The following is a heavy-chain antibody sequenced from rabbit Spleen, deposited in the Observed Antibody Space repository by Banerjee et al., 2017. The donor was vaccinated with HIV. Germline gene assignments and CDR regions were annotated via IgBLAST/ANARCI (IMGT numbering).Heavy chain of an antibody. Sequence: QSLEECGGDLVKPGASLTLTCTASGFSLSSRYNICWVRQATGQGLEWIACINAAGSGRGSYSSWAKGRLTITKTSSTTVTVQMTSLTPADTAAYFCARDDACDNAWYSNLWGPGTLVSVS. CDR1: GFSLSSRYN. J-gene: IGHJ4*01. V-gene: IGHV1S40*01. D-gene: IGHD6-1*01. CDR3: ARDDACDNAWYSNL. CDR2: INAAGSGRG.